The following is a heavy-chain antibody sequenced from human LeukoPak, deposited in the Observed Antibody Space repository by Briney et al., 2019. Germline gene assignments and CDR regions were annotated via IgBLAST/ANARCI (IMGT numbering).Heavy chain of an antibody. Sequence: SETLSLTCTVSGGSISSSSYYWGWIRQPPGKGLEWIGSIYYSGSTYYNPSLKSRVTISVDTSKNQFSLKLSSVTAADTAVYYCARVKEARWFGVIGDWGQGTLVTVSS. CDR2: IYYSGST. CDR1: GGSISSSSYY. J-gene: IGHJ4*02. CDR3: ARVKEARWFGVIGD. V-gene: IGHV4-39*07. D-gene: IGHD3-10*01.